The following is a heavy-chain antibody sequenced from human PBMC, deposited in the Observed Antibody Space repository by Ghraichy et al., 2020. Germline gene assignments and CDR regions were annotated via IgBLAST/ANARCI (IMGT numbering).Heavy chain of an antibody. CDR2: ISPYNDNT. J-gene: IGHJ4*02. Sequence: ASVKVSCKASGYTFTRYAIAWVRQAPGQGLEWMGWISPYNDNTNYAQKFQDRVTMTTDTSTTTVYMEVRSLRSDDTAIYYCARGAGYNSFDSWGQGTPVTVSS. D-gene: IGHD5-24*01. CDR1: GYTFTRYA. CDR3: ARGAGYNSFDS. V-gene: IGHV1-18*01.